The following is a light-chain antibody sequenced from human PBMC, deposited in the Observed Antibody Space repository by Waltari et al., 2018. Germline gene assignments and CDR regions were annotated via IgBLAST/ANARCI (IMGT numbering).Light chain of an antibody. CDR1: ESGSTY. CDR2: DTS. V-gene: IGKV3-11*01. Sequence: EIVLTQFPATLSLSPGETATISCRATESGSTYLGWCHQKPGQAPRLLIFDTSNRAAGIPARFSGSGSGTDFTLTISNLEPEDVGVYYCHKRSNWWWTFGQGTRVEVK. CDR3: HKRSNWWWT. J-gene: IGKJ1*01.